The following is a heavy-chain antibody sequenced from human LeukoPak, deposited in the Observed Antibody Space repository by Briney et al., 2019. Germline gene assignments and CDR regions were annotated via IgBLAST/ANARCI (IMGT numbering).Heavy chain of an antibody. D-gene: IGHD3-22*01. V-gene: IGHV4-61*02. CDR3: AIQTYYYDSSEVERAFDI. J-gene: IGHJ3*02. Sequence: PSQTLSLTCTVSGGSISSGSISGGTYYWSWIRQPAGKGLEWIGRIYISGSANYNPSLKSRVTISVDTSKNQFSLKLSSVTAADTAVYYCAIQTYYYDSSEVERAFDIWGQGTMVTVSS. CDR2: IYISGSA. CDR1: GGSISSGSISGGTYY.